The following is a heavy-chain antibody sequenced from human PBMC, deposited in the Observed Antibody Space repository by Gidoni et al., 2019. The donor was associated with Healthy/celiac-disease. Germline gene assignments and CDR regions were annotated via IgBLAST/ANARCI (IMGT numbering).Heavy chain of an antibody. D-gene: IGHD6-6*01. V-gene: IGHV3-23*01. CDR2: ISGSGGST. Sequence: EVQLLESGGGLVQPGGSLRLSCAASGFTFSSYAMGWVRKAQGKGLEWVSAISGSGGSTYYADSVKGRFTISRDNSKNTLYLQMNSLRAEDTAVYYCAKGGPGGIAARSDYWGQGTLVTVSS. CDR3: AKGGPGGIAARSDY. CDR1: GFTFSSYA. J-gene: IGHJ4*02.